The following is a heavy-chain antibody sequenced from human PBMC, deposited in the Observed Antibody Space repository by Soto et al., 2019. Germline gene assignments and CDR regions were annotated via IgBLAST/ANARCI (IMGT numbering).Heavy chain of an antibody. Sequence: EKGLAWVPPTSGSGGSAYYADAVKGRFTSSRDNSKNTLYLQMNSLRAEDTAVYYCAKGLSFFFQAEDGIRDL. V-gene: IGHV3-23*01. J-gene: IGHJ2*01. CDR2: TSGSGGSA. CDR3: AKGLSFFFQAEDGIRDL. D-gene: IGHD2-21*01.